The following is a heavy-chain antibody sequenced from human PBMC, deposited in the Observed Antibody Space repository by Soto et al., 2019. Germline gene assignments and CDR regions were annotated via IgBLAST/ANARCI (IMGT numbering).Heavy chain of an antibody. CDR1: GGSISSYY. Sequence: SETLSLTCTVSGGSISSYYWSWIRQPPGKGLEWIGYIYYSGSTNYNPSLKSRVTISVDTSKNQFSLKLSTVTAADTAVYSCARDDSGRYLGHHYYGMDGWGQGTTVTVSS. CDR3: ARDDSGRYLGHHYYGMDG. V-gene: IGHV4-59*01. CDR2: IYYSGST. D-gene: IGHD1-26*01. J-gene: IGHJ6*02.